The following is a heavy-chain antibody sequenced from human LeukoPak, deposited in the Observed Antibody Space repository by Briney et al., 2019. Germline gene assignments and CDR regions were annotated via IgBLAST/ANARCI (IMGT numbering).Heavy chain of an antibody. V-gene: IGHV3-30*18. CDR1: GFTFSSYA. J-gene: IGHJ4*02. Sequence: GGSLRLSCAAPGFTFSSYAMHWVRQSLGKGLEWVAVMSYDGFNKYYADSVKGRFTISRDNSKNTLYLQMNSLRAEDTAVYYCAKTKGYSYGYYFDYWGQGTLVTVSS. CDR2: MSYDGFNK. CDR3: AKTKGYSYGYYFDY. D-gene: IGHD5-18*01.